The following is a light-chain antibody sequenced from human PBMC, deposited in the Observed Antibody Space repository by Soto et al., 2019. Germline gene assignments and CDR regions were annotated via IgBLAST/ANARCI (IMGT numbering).Light chain of an antibody. CDR2: EVF. CDR3: SSYTTSTTVP. V-gene: IGLV2-14*01. Sequence: QSALTQPASVSGSPGQSITISCTGTSNDIGVYNYVSWYQQHPGKAPRLIIYEVFNRPSGISHRFSGSKSGNTASLTISGLQAEDEAVYYCSSYTTSTTVPLGGGTKLTVL. CDR1: SNDIGVYNY. J-gene: IGLJ2*01.